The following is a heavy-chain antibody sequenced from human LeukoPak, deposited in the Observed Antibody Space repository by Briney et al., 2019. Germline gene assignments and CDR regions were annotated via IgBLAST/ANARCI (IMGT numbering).Heavy chain of an antibody. CDR2: ISGSGGTT. Sequence: GGSLRLSCAVSGFTFSSYGMRWVRQAPGNGLQWVSAISGSGGTTYYADSVKGRFTISRDNSKNTLYLQMNSLRAEDTAVYYCAKDHPVDSSGYYYESSVFDYWGQGTLVTVSS. D-gene: IGHD3-22*01. V-gene: IGHV3-23*01. J-gene: IGHJ4*02. CDR3: AKDHPVDSSGYYYESSVFDY. CDR1: GFTFSSYG.